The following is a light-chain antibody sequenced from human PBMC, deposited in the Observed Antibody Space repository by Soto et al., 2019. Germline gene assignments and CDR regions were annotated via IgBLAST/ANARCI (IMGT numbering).Light chain of an antibody. V-gene: IGKV1-39*01. CDR1: ETISNY. J-gene: IGKJ5*01. Sequence: DIQMTQSPSSLSASVGDRVTITCRASETISNYLNWYQKKPGKAPQLLIYGASTLQRGVPSRFSGSGSGTDFTLTIGSLQPEDSATYYCQQSYSPPPITFGQGTQLEIK. CDR2: GAS. CDR3: QQSYSPPPIT.